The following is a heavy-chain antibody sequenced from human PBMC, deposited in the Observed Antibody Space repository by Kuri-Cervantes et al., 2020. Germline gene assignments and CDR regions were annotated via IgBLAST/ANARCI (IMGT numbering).Heavy chain of an antibody. CDR2: ISGSGGST. Sequence: ESLKISCAAPGFTFSSYAMSWARQAPGKGLEWVSAISGSGGSTYYADSVKGRFTISRDNSKNTLYLQMNSLRAEDTAVYYCARYCTNGVCQLEYYYGMDVWGQGTTVTVSS. J-gene: IGHJ6*02. D-gene: IGHD2-8*01. CDR3: ARYCTNGVCQLEYYYGMDV. V-gene: IGHV3-23*01. CDR1: GFTFSSYA.